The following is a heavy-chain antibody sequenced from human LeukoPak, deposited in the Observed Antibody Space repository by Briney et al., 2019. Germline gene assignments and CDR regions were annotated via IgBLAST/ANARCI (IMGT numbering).Heavy chain of an antibody. CDR2: IYYSGST. CDR3: ARIQGTDFWSGYYLDY. V-gene: IGHV4-59*08. Sequence: SETLSLTCTVSGVSISTYYWSWIRQPPGKGLEWIGYIYYSGSTKYNPSLKSRITMSLDTSKNQFSLKLSSVTAADTAVYYCARIQGTDFWSGYYLDYWGQGTLVTVSS. J-gene: IGHJ4*02. D-gene: IGHD3-3*01. CDR1: GVSISTYY.